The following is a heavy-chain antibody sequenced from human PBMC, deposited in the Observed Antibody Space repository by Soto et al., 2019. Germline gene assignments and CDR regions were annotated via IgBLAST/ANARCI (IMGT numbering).Heavy chain of an antibody. V-gene: IGHV3-73*01. Sequence: EVQLVESGGGLVQPGGPLKLSCAASGCTFSGSAMHWVHQAYGKGMEWVGRIRSKANSYATADAASVKGRFTISRDDSKNTAYLQMNGLKTEDTAVYYCTRRATVTTYLDYWGQGTLVTVSS. CDR3: TRRATVTTYLDY. CDR1: GCTFSGSA. D-gene: IGHD4-17*01. CDR2: IRSKANSYAT. J-gene: IGHJ4*02.